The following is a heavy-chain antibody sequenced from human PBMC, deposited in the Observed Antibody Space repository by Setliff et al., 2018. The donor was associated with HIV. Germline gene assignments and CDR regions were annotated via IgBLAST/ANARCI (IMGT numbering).Heavy chain of an antibody. Sequence: PGGSLRLSCAASGFTFSSAWMSWVRQGPGKGLEWVGHIKSKSHGGTTNYAAPVKGRFTLSRDDSKSTLYLQMDSLRTEDTAVYYCTTEDYYDTSGYPYNAFDIWGQGTMVTVS. D-gene: IGHD3-22*01. V-gene: IGHV3-15*01. J-gene: IGHJ3*02. CDR1: GFTFSSAW. CDR3: TTEDYYDTSGYPYNAFDI. CDR2: IKSKSHGGTT.